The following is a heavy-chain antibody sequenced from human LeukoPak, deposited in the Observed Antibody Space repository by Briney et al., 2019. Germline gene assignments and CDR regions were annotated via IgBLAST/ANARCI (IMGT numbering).Heavy chain of an antibody. Sequence: GGSLRLSCAASGFIFSDYYMSWIRQAPGKGLEWLSYISSSSIYTSYADSVKGRFTISRDNAKNSLYLQMNSLRAEDTAVYYCARDPIAAAGTFDYWGQGTLVTVSS. CDR1: GFIFSDYY. CDR3: ARDPIAAAGTFDY. D-gene: IGHD6-13*01. J-gene: IGHJ4*02. CDR2: ISSSSIYT. V-gene: IGHV3-11*06.